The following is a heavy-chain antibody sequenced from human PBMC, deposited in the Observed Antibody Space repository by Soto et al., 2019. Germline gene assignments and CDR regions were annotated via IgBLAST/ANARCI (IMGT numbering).Heavy chain of an antibody. J-gene: IGHJ5*02. D-gene: IGHD3-10*01. CDR3: ARHFGPYEYGLGSSWRPFFDP. CDR2: IYHSGTT. Sequence: SETLSLTCTVSGGSISSSNFYWGWIRQPPGKGLEWIGSIYHSGTTYYNPSLKSRVTTSVDTSGNQFSLKLSSVTAADTAVYYCARHFGPYEYGLGSSWRPFFDPWGLGTLVTVSS. CDR1: GGSISSSNFY. V-gene: IGHV4-39*01.